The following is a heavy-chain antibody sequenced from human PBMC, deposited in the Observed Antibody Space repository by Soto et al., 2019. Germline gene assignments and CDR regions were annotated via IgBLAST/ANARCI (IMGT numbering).Heavy chain of an antibody. CDR1: GYTFTGYY. Sequence: ASVKVSCKASGYTFTGYYMHWVRQAPGQGLEWMGWINPNSGGTNYAQKFQGRVTMTRDTSISTAYMELSRLRSDDTAVYYCATSRITMVRGVIFNWFDPLGQGTLVTVSS. CDR2: INPNSGGT. V-gene: IGHV1-2*02. D-gene: IGHD3-10*01. CDR3: ATSRITMVRGVIFNWFDP. J-gene: IGHJ5*02.